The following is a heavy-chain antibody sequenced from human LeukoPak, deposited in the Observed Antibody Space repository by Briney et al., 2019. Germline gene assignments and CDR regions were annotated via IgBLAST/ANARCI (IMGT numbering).Heavy chain of an antibody. V-gene: IGHV4-4*02. D-gene: IGHD3-9*01. Sequence: SETLSLTCAVSGGSVSSSSWWSWVRQPPGKGLEWIAEIYHSGSTNYNPSLKSRVTISVDKSKNQFSLKLTSMTAADTAVYYCARDPKYYDILTAYSYYFDYWGQGTLVTVSS. CDR3: ARDPKYYDILTAYSYYFDY. J-gene: IGHJ4*02. CDR1: GGSVSSSSW. CDR2: IYHSGST.